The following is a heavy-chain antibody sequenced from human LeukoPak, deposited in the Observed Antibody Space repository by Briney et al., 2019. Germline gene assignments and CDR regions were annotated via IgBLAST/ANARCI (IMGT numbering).Heavy chain of an antibody. D-gene: IGHD6-13*01. CDR2: IYTSGDT. Sequence: PSETLSLTCTVSGGSMTGYYWSWIRRPAGKGLDWIGRIYTSGDTNYNPSLKSRVTMSVDTSKNQFSLKLTSVTAADTAVYYSARSISWYSYLDYWGQGTLVTVSS. CDR3: ARSISWYSYLDY. V-gene: IGHV4-4*07. J-gene: IGHJ4*02. CDR1: GGSMTGYY.